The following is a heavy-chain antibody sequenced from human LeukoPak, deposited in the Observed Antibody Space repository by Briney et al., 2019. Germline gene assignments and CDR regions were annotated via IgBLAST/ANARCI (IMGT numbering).Heavy chain of an antibody. CDR2: IYYSGST. Sequence: PSETLSLTCTVSGGSISSSSYYWGWIRQPPGKGLEWIGSIYYSGSTYYNPSLKSRVTISVDTSKNQFSLKLSSVTAADTAVYYCARERDSGYGRRVDYWGQGTLVTVSS. CDR1: GGSISSSSYY. J-gene: IGHJ4*02. D-gene: IGHD5-12*01. CDR3: ARERDSGYGRRVDY. V-gene: IGHV4-39*07.